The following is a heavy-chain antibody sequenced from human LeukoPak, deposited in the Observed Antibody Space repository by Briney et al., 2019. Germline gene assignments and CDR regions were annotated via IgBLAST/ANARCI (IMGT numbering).Heavy chain of an antibody. Sequence: ASVKVSCKASGYNFIGYYIHWVRQAPGQGLEWMGWINPNIGATNYAQKFQGRVTMTRDTSIATAYMELSGLTSDDTALYFCARGREKWEPYYFDHWGQGTLVTVSS. V-gene: IGHV1-2*02. CDR1: GYNFIGYY. J-gene: IGHJ4*02. CDR2: INPNIGAT. CDR3: ARGREKWEPYYFDH. D-gene: IGHD1-26*01.